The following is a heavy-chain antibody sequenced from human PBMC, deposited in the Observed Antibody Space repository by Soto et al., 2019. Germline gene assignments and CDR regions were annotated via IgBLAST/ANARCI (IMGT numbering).Heavy chain of an antibody. CDR2: ITYTGGDA. Sequence: GGALRLSCVASGLTFGSRAMTWVRQAPGEGLQWVSTITYTGGDAKYSDSVRGRFVISRDNSKKTLYLQMTSLTAEDSAMYYCARGSTDSYPARRIFHXWGRVTLVTVSX. V-gene: IGHV3-23*01. D-gene: IGHD2-21*01. CDR3: ARGSTDSYPARRIFHX. CDR1: GLTFGSRA. J-gene: IGHJ4*02.